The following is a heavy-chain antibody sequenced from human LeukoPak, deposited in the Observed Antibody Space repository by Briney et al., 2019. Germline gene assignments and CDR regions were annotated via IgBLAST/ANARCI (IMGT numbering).Heavy chain of an antibody. D-gene: IGHD3-10*01. CDR3: ARGLYGSGSRWFDP. V-gene: IGHV4-59*01. CDR1: GGSISSYY. CDR2: IYYSGST. J-gene: IGHJ5*02. Sequence: SETLSLTCTVSGGSISSYYWSWIRQPPGKGLEWIGYIYYSGSTNYNPSLKSRVTISVDTSKNQFSLKLGSVTAADTAVYYCARGLYGSGSRWFDPWGQGTLVTVSP.